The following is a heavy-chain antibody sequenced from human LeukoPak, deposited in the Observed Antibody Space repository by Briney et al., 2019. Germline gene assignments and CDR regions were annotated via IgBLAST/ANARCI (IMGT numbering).Heavy chain of an antibody. CDR2: IYYSGST. V-gene: IGHV4-39*01. CDR3: ASMDYGDPDY. CDR1: GGSISSSSYY. Sequence: SETLSLTCTVSGGSISSSSYYWGWIRQPPGKGLEWIGSIYYSGSTYYNPSLRSRVTISVDTSKNQFSLKLSSVTVADTAVYYCASMDYGDPDYWGQGTLVTVSS. J-gene: IGHJ4*02. D-gene: IGHD4-17*01.